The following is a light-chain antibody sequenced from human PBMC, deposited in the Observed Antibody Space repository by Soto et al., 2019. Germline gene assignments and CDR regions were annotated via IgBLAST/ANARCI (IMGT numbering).Light chain of an antibody. CDR2: DAS. Sequence: EIVLTQSPATLSLSPGEGATPSCRASQSVSSYLDWYQQKPGQAPRRLIFDASNRATGIPARFSGSGSGTDFTLTISSLEPEDFEVYYCQHRSNWPLTFGGGTKV. J-gene: IGKJ4*01. V-gene: IGKV3-11*01. CDR1: QSVSSY. CDR3: QHRSNWPLT.